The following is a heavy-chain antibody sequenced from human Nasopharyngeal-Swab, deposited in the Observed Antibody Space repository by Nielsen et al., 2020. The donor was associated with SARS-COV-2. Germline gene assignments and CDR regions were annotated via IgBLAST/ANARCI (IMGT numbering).Heavy chain of an antibody. V-gene: IGHV1-3*01. D-gene: IGHD4-17*01. CDR2: INAGNGNT. J-gene: IGHJ6*03. CDR3: ARDPTVTTDYYYYYYMDV. Sequence: WVRQAPGQRLEWMGWINAGNGNTKYSQKFQGRVTITRDTSASTAYMELSSLRSEGTAVYYCARDPTVTTDYYYYYYMDVWGKGTTVTVSS.